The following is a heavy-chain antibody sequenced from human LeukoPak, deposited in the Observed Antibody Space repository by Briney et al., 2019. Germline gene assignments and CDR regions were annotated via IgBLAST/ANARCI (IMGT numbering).Heavy chain of an antibody. J-gene: IGHJ6*03. V-gene: IGHV3-21*01. CDR2: ITSTGTYT. Sequence: GGSLRLSCAASGFTFSGYNTNWVRQAPGKGLEWVSSITSTGTYTFYADSVKGRFTISRDNAKNSLYLQMNSLRAEDTAIYYCARDPYSGSYGDSYYYYMDVWGKGTTVTISS. CDR1: GFTFSGYN. D-gene: IGHD1-26*01. CDR3: ARDPYSGSYGDSYYYYMDV.